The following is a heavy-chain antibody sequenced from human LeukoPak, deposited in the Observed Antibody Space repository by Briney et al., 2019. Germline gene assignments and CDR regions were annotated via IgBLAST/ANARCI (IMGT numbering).Heavy chain of an antibody. V-gene: IGHV3-66*01. J-gene: IGHJ6*02. Sequence: GGSLRLSCAASGFIVSSNYMSWARQAPGKGLEWVSIISSRGATYYTDSVKGRFTISRDNSQNTLYLQMNSLRAEDTAVYYCATRGRSGYYCGMDVWGPGTTVTVSS. CDR2: ISSRGAT. D-gene: IGHD1-26*01. CDR1: GFIVSSNY. CDR3: ATRGRSGYYCGMDV.